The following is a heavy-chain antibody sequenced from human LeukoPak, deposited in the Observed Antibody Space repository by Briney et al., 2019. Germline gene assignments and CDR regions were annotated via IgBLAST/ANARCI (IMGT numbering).Heavy chain of an antibody. Sequence: GGSLRLSCAASGFIFSNYGMSWVRQAPGKGLEWVSGISTSGGRTYYADSVKGRFTISRDNSKNTLYLKMNSLGAEDTAIYYCAKDRDGGSATTAKGFDYWAQGTRVTVSS. CDR2: ISTSGGRT. CDR1: GFIFSNYG. CDR3: AKDRDGGSATTAKGFDY. J-gene: IGHJ4*02. D-gene: IGHD1-26*01. V-gene: IGHV3-23*01.